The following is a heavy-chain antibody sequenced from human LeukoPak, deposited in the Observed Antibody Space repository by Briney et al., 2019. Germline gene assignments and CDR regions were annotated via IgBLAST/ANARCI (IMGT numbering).Heavy chain of an antibody. CDR1: GYIFRNYG. J-gene: IGHJ4*02. CDR2: VNFDGRNK. V-gene: IGHV3-33*06. D-gene: IGHD1-26*01. Sequence: PGGSLRLSCAASGYIFRNYGMHWVRQAPGKGLEGVAVVNFDGRNKYYADSVKGRFTISRDDSKNTLYLQMNRLRPEDTGIYYCAKWEGNSEYYLDYWGQGTLVTVSS. CDR3: AKWEGNSEYYLDY.